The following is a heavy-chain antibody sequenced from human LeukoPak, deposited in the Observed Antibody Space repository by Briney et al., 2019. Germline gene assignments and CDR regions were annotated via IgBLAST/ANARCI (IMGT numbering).Heavy chain of an antibody. J-gene: IGHJ3*01. CDR3: ARAVAGTRNAFDL. CDR1: GFTFSSYW. CDR2: ISNDVISTIST. D-gene: IGHD6-19*01. V-gene: IGHV3-74*01. Sequence: GGSLRLSCAASGFTFSSYWMHWVRQVPGKGVGWISRISNDVISTISTSYADCGKGRFTIPRDNAKNTLYLQMNSLIAEDTAVYYCARAVAGTRNAFDLWGQGTMVTVSS.